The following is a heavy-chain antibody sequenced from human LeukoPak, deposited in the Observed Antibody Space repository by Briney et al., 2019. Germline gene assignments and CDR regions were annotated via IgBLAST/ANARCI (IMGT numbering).Heavy chain of an antibody. CDR2: IYSGGGT. CDR1: GGSLTSGSYY. Sequence: PSKTLSLTCTVSGGSLTSGSYYWAWIRQPPGKGLEWIGSIYSGGGTFYHPSLRTRVTISVDTSQKQFSLTLPSVTAADTAVYYCARSGGSYFEALAVWGQGTLVTVSS. J-gene: IGHJ4*02. V-gene: IGHV4-39*01. CDR3: ARSGGSYFEALAV. D-gene: IGHD1-26*01.